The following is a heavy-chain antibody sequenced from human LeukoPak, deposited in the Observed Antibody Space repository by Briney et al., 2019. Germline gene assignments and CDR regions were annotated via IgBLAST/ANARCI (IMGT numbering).Heavy chain of an antibody. CDR1: GGTFSSYA. V-gene: IGHV1-69*05. D-gene: IGHD6-13*01. J-gene: IGHJ4*02. CDR2: IIPIFGTA. Sequence: ASVKVSCKASGGTFSSYAISWVRQAPGQGLEWMGGIIPIFGTANYAQKFQGRVTITTDESTSTAYMELSSLRSEDTAVYYCARGQEDSSSWYGLYDYWGQGTLVTVSS. CDR3: ARGQEDSSSWYGLYDY.